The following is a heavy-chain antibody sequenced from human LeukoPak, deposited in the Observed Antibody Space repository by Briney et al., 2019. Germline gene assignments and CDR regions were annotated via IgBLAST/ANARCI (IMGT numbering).Heavy chain of an antibody. CDR3: ARVKDDGYYFDY. Sequence: SETLSLTCTVSGGSISSYHWSWIRQPPGKGLEWIGYIYYSGSTNYNPSLKSRVTISVDTSKNQFSLKLSSVTAADTAVYYCARVKDDGYYFDYWGQGTLVTVSS. V-gene: IGHV4-59*01. CDR1: GGSISSYH. CDR2: IYYSGST. D-gene: IGHD3-10*01. J-gene: IGHJ4*02.